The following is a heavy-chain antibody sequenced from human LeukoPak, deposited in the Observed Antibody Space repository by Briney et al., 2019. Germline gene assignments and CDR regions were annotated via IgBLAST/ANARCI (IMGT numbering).Heavy chain of an antibody. Sequence: GGSLRLSCAASGFSFSSYWMSWVRQAPGKGLEWVSNINQDRSEIYYVDSVKGRFTISRDNAKNSLYLQMNSLRAEDTAVYYCAGGVAGNDYREQGTLVSVSS. CDR3: AGGVAGNDY. CDR1: GFSFSSYW. CDR2: INQDRSEI. V-gene: IGHV3-7*04. D-gene: IGHD2-15*01. J-gene: IGHJ4*02.